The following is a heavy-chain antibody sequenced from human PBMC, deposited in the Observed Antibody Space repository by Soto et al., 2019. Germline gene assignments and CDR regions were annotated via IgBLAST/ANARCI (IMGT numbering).Heavy chain of an antibody. J-gene: IGHJ5*02. D-gene: IGHD5-18*01. CDR2: IIPIFGTA. Sequence: SVKVSCKASGGTFSSYAISWVRQAPGQGLEWMGGIIPIFGTANYAQKFQGRVTITADKSTSTAYMELSSLRSEDTAVYYCAGESYSYGPFDPWGQGTLVTVS. CDR1: GGTFSSYA. CDR3: AGESYSYGPFDP. V-gene: IGHV1-69*06.